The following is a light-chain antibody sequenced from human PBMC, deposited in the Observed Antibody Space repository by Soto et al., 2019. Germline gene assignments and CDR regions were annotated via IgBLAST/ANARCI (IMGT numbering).Light chain of an antibody. CDR1: SSDVGGYNY. CDR3: SSYTSSSTLYVV. CDR2: EVS. Sequence: QSALTQPASVSGSPGQSITISCTGTSSDVGGYNYVSWYQQHPGKAPKLMIYEVSNRPSGVSNRFSDSKSGNTASLTITGLQAEDEADYYCSSYTSSSTLYVVFGGGTKLTVL. V-gene: IGLV2-14*01. J-gene: IGLJ2*01.